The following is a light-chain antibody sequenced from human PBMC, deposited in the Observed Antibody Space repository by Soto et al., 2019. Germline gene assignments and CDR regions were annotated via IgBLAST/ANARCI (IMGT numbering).Light chain of an antibody. J-gene: IGKJ1*01. CDR2: YAS. V-gene: IGKV3-15*01. CDR3: QQYNTWPWT. Sequence: EIVMTQSPATLSASPGERATLSCRASQSVNSNLAWYQRKRGQPPRLLLFYASTRAPGIPSGFSGSGSGTEFTLTISSLQAENFAVYYCQQYNTWPWTFGEGTEVEIK. CDR1: QSVNSN.